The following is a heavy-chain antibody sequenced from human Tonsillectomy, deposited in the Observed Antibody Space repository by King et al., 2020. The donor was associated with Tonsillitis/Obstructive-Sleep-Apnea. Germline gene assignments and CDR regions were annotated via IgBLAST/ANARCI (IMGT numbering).Heavy chain of an antibody. CDR3: ARSYYGDLLPGGNILQH. J-gene: IGHJ1*01. V-gene: IGHV3-64*01. CDR2: ISSNGGST. CDR1: GFTFNSYV. Sequence: VQLVESGGGLVQPGGSLRLSCAASGFTFNSYVMHWVRQAPGKGLEYVSAISSNGGSTYYANSVKGRFTISRDNSKNTLYLQMGSLRAEDMAVYYCARSYYGDLLPGGNILQHWGQGTLVTVSS. D-gene: IGHD1-26*01.